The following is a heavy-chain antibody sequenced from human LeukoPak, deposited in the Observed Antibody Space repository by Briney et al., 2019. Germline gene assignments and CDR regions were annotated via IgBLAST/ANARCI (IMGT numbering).Heavy chain of an antibody. CDR3: ARETYYYDSSGYSPGDFDI. V-gene: IGHV4-59*11. Sequence: SETLSLTCTVSGGSISSHYWSWIRQPPGKGLEWIGYIYYSGSTNYNPSLKSRVTISVDTSKNQFSLKLSSVTAADTAVYYCARETYYYDSSGYSPGDFDIWGQGTMVTVSS. CDR1: GGSISSHY. CDR2: IYYSGST. J-gene: IGHJ3*02. D-gene: IGHD3-22*01.